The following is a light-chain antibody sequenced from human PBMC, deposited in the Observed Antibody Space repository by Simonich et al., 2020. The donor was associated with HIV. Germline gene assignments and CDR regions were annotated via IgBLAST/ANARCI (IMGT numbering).Light chain of an antibody. Sequence: QSALTQPASVSGSPGQSITISSTGTSRVFGTYNLVSWYQQHTGEAPKLIIYEGSKRPSGVSHRLSGSKAGNTASRTISGLQAEDEADYYCCSYAGSSTWMFGGGTKLTVL. CDR2: EGS. CDR1: SRVFGTYNL. V-gene: IGLV2-23*01. J-gene: IGLJ3*02. CDR3: CSYAGSSTWM.